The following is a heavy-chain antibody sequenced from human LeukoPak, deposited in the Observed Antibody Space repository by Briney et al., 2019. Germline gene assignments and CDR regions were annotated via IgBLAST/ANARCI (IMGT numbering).Heavy chain of an antibody. CDR2: IYYSGST. J-gene: IGHJ4*02. CDR1: GGSISSSSYY. Sequence: SETLSLTCTVSGGSISSSSYYWGWIRQPPGKGLEWIVSIYYSGSTYYNPSLKSRVTLSVDTSKNQFSLKLSSVTAADTAVYYCARADYDYVWGSYRQYYFDYWGQGTLVTVSS. D-gene: IGHD3-16*02. CDR3: ARADYDYVWGSYRQYYFDY. V-gene: IGHV4-39*07.